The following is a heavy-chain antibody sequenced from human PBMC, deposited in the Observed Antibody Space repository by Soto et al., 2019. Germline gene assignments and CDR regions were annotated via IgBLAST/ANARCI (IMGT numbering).Heavy chain of an antibody. Sequence: GGSLRLSCAASGFTFSKYGMHWVRQAPGKGLEWVALIWNDGIRKVYVDSVKGRFTISRDNSKNTLDLQMNNLRDEDTAVYYCARDDDNDANALDYWGPGTLVTVSS. CDR1: GFTFSKYG. CDR3: ARDDDNDANALDY. CDR2: IWNDGIRK. V-gene: IGHV3-33*01. J-gene: IGHJ4*02.